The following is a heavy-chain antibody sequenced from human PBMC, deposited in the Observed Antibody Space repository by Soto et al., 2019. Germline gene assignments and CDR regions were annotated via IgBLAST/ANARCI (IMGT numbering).Heavy chain of an antibody. Sequence: GGSLRLSCAASGFTFSKYGMHWVRQAPGKGLEWVALIWNDGIRKVYVDSVKGRFTISRDNSKNTLDLQMNNLRDEDTAVYYCARDDDNDANALDYWGPGTLVTVSS. CDR1: GFTFSKYG. CDR3: ARDDDNDANALDY. CDR2: IWNDGIRK. V-gene: IGHV3-33*01. J-gene: IGHJ4*02.